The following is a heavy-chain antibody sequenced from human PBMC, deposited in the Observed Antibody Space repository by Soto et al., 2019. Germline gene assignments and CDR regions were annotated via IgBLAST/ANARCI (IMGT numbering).Heavy chain of an antibody. CDR1: GISFSGYT. CDR3: AKDRVPDGRWNFDY. Sequence: EVHLLESGGPLVQAGGSLRLSCVPSGISFSGYTMSWVRQAPGRGVEWVASIYGNGGGTFYADSVKGRLTISRDNSKRIIFLDITALRTENTAVYYCAKDRVPDGRWNFDYWGQGTLVTVSS. J-gene: IGHJ4*02. V-gene: IGHV3-23*01. D-gene: IGHD2-2*01. CDR2: IYGNGGGT.